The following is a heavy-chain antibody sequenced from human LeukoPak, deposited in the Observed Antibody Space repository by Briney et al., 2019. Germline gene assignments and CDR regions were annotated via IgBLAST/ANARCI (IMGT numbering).Heavy chain of an antibody. CDR2: ITSSSSYI. CDR1: GFTFSSYS. J-gene: IGHJ3*02. CDR3: ARDSKALGEAFDI. V-gene: IGHV3-21*01. Sequence: GGSLRLSCAASGFTFSSYSMNWVRQAPGKGLEWVSSITSSSSYIYYADSVKGRFTISRHNAKNSLYLQMNSLRAEDTAVYYCARDSKALGEAFDIWGQGTMVTVSS.